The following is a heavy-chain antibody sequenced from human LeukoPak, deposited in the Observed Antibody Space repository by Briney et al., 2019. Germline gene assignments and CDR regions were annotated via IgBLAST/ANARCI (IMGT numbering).Heavy chain of an antibody. CDR1: GGSFSGYY. V-gene: IGHV4-34*01. J-gene: IGHJ4*02. CDR3: ARDSIIYDYVWGSYRYRGGIDY. CDR2: INHSGST. Sequence: SETLSLTCAVYGGSFSGYYWSWIRQPPGKGLEWIGEINHSGSTNYNPSLKSRVTISVDTSKNQFSLKLCSVTAADTAVYYCARDSIIYDYVWGSYRYRGGIDYWGQGTLVTVSS. D-gene: IGHD3-16*02.